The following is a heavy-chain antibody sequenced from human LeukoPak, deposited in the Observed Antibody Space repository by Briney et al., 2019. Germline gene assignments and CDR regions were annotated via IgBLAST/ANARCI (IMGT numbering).Heavy chain of an antibody. CDR1: GYTFTSYY. V-gene: IGHV1-46*01. Sequence: GASVKVSCKASGYTFTSYYMHWVRQAPGQGLEWMGIINPSDGSTSYAQKFQGRVTMTRDTSTSTVYMELSSLRSEDTAVYYCARDPGFYDSSATIWGYYYYYMDVWGKGTTVTISS. CDR2: INPSDGST. CDR3: ARDPGFYDSSATIWGYYYYYMDV. D-gene: IGHD3-22*01. J-gene: IGHJ6*03.